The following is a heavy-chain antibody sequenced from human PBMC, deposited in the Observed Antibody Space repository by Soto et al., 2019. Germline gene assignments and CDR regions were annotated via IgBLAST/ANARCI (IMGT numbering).Heavy chain of an antibody. CDR2: IYYSGST. V-gene: IGHV4-31*03. J-gene: IGHJ6*02. Sequence: SETLSLTCTVSGGSISSGGYYWSWIRQHPGKGLEWIGYIYYSGSTYYNPSLKSRVTISVDTSKNQFSLKLSSVTAADTAVYYCARTIGYCGSTSCQTYYYYGMDVWGQGTTVTVSS. CDR3: ARTIGYCGSTSCQTYYYYGMDV. D-gene: IGHD2-2*01. CDR1: GGSISSGGYY.